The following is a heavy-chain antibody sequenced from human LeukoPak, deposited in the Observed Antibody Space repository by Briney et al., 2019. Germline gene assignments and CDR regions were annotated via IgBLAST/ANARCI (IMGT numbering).Heavy chain of an antibody. J-gene: IGHJ4*02. CDR3: ARPQYSSGWYFDY. Sequence: SETLSLTCAVYGRSFSGYYWSWIRQPPGKGLEWIGEINHSGSTNYNPSLKSRVTISVDTSKNQFSLKLSSVTAADTAVYYCARPQYSSGWYFDYWGQGTLVTVSS. D-gene: IGHD6-19*01. CDR1: GRSFSGYY. CDR2: INHSGST. V-gene: IGHV4-34*01.